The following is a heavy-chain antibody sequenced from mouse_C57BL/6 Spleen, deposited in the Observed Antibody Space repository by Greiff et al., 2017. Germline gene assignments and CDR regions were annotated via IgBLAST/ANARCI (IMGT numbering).Heavy chain of an antibody. Sequence: EVHLVESGPELVKPGASVKISCKASGYSFTGYYMNWVKQSPEKSLEWIGEINPSTGGTTYNQKFKAKATLTVDKSSSTAYMQLKSLTSEDSAVYYCAYWYFDVWGTGTTVTVSS. CDR3: AYWYFDV. CDR1: GYSFTGYY. J-gene: IGHJ1*03. CDR2: INPSTGGT. V-gene: IGHV1-42*01.